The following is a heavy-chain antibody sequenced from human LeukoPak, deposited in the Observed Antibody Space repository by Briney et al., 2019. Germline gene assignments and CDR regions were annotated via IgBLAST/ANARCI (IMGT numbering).Heavy chain of an antibody. Sequence: GGSLRLSCAASGFTFSSYWMSWVRQAPGKGLEWVANIKQDGSEKYYVDSVKGRFTISRDNAKNSLYLQMNSLRAEDTAVYYCARDSPDSSGYYYGAAFDIWGQGTMVTVSS. J-gene: IGHJ3*02. V-gene: IGHV3-7*01. CDR3: ARDSPDSSGYYYGAAFDI. CDR2: IKQDGSEK. D-gene: IGHD3-22*01. CDR1: GFTFSSYW.